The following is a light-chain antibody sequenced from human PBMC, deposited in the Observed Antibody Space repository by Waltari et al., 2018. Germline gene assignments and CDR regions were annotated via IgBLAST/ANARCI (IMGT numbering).Light chain of an antibody. J-gene: IGKJ5*01. Sequence: IQLTQSPSSLSASVGDRVTITCRASQGISSNLAWYQQKPGKAPKLLISAASTLQSGVPLRVSGSGSGTDFTLTISSLQPEDFATYYWQQLNSDPITFDQGTRLEIK. CDR1: QGISSN. CDR2: AAS. V-gene: IGKV1-9*01. CDR3: QQLNSDPIT.